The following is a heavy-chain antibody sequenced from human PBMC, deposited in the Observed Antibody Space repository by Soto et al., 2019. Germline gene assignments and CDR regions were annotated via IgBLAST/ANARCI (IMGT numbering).Heavy chain of an antibody. Sequence: PSETLSLTVAVYGGSFSGYYWSWIRQPPGKGLEWIGEINHSGSTNYNPSLKSRVTISVDTSKNQFSLKLSSVTAADTAVYYCARRGRYYDSSGYYNYWGQGTLVTVSS. CDR2: INHSGST. CDR1: GGSFSGYY. V-gene: IGHV4-34*01. CDR3: ARRGRYYDSSGYYNY. J-gene: IGHJ4*02. D-gene: IGHD3-22*01.